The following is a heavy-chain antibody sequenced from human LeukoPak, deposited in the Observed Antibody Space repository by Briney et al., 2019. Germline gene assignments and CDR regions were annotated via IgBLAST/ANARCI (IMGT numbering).Heavy chain of an antibody. CDR1: GASINNYY. J-gene: IGHJ3*02. D-gene: IGHD2-2*01. CDR3: ARWPLGYCSSTSCYAFDI. Sequence: SETLSLTCTVSGASINNYYWSWIRQHPGKGLEWIGYIYYSGSTYYNPSLKSRVTISVDTSKNQFSLKLSSVTAADTGVYYCARWPLGYCSSTSCYAFDIWGQGTMVTVSS. CDR2: IYYSGST. V-gene: IGHV4-59*06.